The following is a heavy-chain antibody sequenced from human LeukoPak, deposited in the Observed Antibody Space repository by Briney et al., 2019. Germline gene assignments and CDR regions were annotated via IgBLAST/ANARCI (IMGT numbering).Heavy chain of an antibody. CDR3: AKPGRYYYDSSGYYYGAFDI. Sequence: GGSLRLSCAASGFTFSSYAMSWVRQAPGKGLEWVSAISGSGGSTYYADSVKGRFTISRDNSKNTLYLRMNSLRAEDTAVYYCAKPGRYYYDSSGYYYGAFDIWGQGTMVTVSS. CDR1: GFTFSSYA. V-gene: IGHV3-23*01. J-gene: IGHJ3*02. D-gene: IGHD3-22*01. CDR2: ISGSGGST.